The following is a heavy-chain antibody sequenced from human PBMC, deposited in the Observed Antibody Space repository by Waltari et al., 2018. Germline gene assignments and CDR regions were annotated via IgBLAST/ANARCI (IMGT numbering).Heavy chain of an antibody. Sequence: EVQLVESGGGLVQPGGSLRLSCAASGFTFSSYWMHWVRQAPGKGLVWVSRSNSDGSSTSYADSVKGRFTISRDNAKNTLYLQMNSLRAEDTAVYYCARGISSSWSAEYFQHWGQGTLVIVSS. V-gene: IGHV3-74*01. D-gene: IGHD6-13*01. J-gene: IGHJ1*01. CDR3: ARGISSSWSAEYFQH. CDR1: GFTFSSYW. CDR2: SNSDGSST.